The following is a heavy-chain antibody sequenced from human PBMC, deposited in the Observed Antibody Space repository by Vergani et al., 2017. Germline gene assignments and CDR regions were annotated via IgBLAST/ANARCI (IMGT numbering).Heavy chain of an antibody. CDR1: GGSFTSFH. V-gene: IGHV4-34*01. J-gene: IGHJ6*02. CDR2: IDHTGRP. D-gene: IGHD4-11*01. CDR3: ARVNTETNGHLYYYYDMDV. Sequence: QVQLQQWGGGLLKPSETLSLTCVVNGGSFTSFHWTWIRQSPGEGLEWVGDIDHTGRPDYNPSLESRLTMSVDKSRNQFSLTSNSVTATDTPIYFCARVNTETNGHLYYYYDMDVWGQGTAVTVS.